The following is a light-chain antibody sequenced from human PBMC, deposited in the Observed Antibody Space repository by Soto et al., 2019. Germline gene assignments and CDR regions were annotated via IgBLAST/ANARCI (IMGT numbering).Light chain of an antibody. CDR1: QNIGTS. J-gene: IGKJ2*01. CDR2: KAS. CDR3: QQSYSSLVYN. V-gene: IGKV1-39*01. Sequence: DILMTQSPSSLSASVGDRVTITCRASQNIGTSLNWYQQKPGKAPTALIYKASTMQGGVPSRFSGSGSGTDFTLTISSLQPEDSATYYCQQSYSSLVYNFGPGTKLEIK.